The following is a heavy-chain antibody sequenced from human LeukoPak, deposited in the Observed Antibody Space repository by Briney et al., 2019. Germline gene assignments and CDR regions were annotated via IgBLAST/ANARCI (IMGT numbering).Heavy chain of an antibody. CDR1: GHTFTSYY. Sequence: ASVKVSCKASGHTFTSYYMHWVRQAPGQGLEWMGIINPSGGSTSYAQKFQGRVTMTRDTSTSTVYMELSSLRSEDTAVYYCARSRGRPEVDYWGQGTLVTVSS. CDR3: ARSRGRPEVDY. CDR2: INPSGGST. J-gene: IGHJ4*02. D-gene: IGHD3-10*01. V-gene: IGHV1-46*01.